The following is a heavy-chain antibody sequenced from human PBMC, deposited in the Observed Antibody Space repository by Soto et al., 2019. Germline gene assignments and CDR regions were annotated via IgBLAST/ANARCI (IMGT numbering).Heavy chain of an antibody. V-gene: IGHV4-31*03. CDR3: ARESRSSGYYFDY. CDR2: IYYSGST. CDR1: VGSISSGGYY. D-gene: IGHD3-22*01. J-gene: IGHJ4*02. Sequence: SETLSLTCTVSVGSISSGGYYWSWIRQHPGKGLEWIGYIYYSGSTYYNPSLKSRVTISVDTSKNQFSLKLSSVTAADTAVYYCARESRSSGYYFDYWGQGTLVTVSS.